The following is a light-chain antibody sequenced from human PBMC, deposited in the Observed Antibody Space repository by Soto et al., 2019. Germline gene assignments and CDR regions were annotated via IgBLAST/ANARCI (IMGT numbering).Light chain of an antibody. V-gene: IGKV3-11*01. CDR3: QQRGTAIT. J-gene: IGKJ5*01. CDR2: DAS. CDR1: QTVNTY. Sequence: IVLTQSPATLSLWPGETAVLSCRASQTVNTYLSWYQQRPGQAPRLLIYDASKRVPGIPARFSGSGSGTAITLPISRLEPEDFAVYYCQQRGTAITFGQGPRLDIE.